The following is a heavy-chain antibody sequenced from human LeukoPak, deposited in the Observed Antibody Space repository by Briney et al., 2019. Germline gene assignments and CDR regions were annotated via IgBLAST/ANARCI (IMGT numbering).Heavy chain of an antibody. V-gene: IGHV3-23*01. D-gene: IGHD5/OR15-5a*01. CDR3: APPPTESTHSTGPDY. Sequence: GGSLRLSCAASGFTVSSNYMSWVRQAPGKGLEWVSAISGSGGSTYYADSVKGRFTISRDNSKNTLYLQMNSLRAEDTAVYYCAPPPTESTHSTGPDYLSHRTLV. CDR2: ISGSGGST. CDR1: GFTVSSNY. J-gene: IGHJ4*01.